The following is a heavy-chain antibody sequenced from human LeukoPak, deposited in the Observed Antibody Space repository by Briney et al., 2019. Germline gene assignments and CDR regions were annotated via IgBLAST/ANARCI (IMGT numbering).Heavy chain of an antibody. CDR3: AKDTSGWSLT. D-gene: IGHD6-19*01. CDR1: GFAFSGYE. Sequence: GGSLRLSCTASGFAFSGYEMYWVRQAPGKGLEWISYISDTGGAIHYADSVKGRFTISRDNAKNSLYLQMNSLRAEDTAVYYCAKDTSGWSLTWGQGTLVTVSS. J-gene: IGHJ5*02. CDR2: ISDTGGAI. V-gene: IGHV3-48*03.